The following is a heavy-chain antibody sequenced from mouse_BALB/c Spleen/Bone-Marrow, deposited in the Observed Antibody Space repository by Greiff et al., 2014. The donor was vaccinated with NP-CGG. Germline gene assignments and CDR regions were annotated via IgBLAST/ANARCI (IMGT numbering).Heavy chain of an antibody. J-gene: IGHJ4*01. V-gene: IGHV2-6-4*01. CDR2: VWGGGST. CDR1: GFSLSSYC. D-gene: IGHD1-1*01. Sequence: VHLVESGPGLVAPSQCLSITCTVSGFSLSSYCVHWVRQPPGKGLEWLGMVWGGGSTDYYSAIKSRMGISKDNSKSQVFLKMKSLQTDDTATYYCARKDGSSYYYGMDDWGQGTPVTVSS. CDR3: ARKDGSSYYYGMDD.